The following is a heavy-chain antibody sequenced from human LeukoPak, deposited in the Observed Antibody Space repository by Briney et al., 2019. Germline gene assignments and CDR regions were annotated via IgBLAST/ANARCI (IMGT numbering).Heavy chain of an antibody. CDR2: IGSDGST. J-gene: IGHJ4*02. CDR3: AREALDDSSGSFIY. CDR1: GFDFSGYA. V-gene: IGHV3-23*01. Sequence: GGSLRLSCAVSGFDFSGYAMSWVRQAPGKGLEWVSGIGSDGSTHYAESVKGRFAISRDNSKSTLYLQMNSLRAEDTAVYYCAREALDDSSGSFIYWGQGTLVTVSS. D-gene: IGHD3-22*01.